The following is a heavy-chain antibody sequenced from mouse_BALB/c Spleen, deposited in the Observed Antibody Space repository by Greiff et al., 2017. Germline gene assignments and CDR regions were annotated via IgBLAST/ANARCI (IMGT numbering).Heavy chain of an antibody. J-gene: IGHJ2*01. Sequence: EVKLMESGGGLVQPGGSRKLSCAASGFTFSSFGMHWVRQAPEKGLEWVAYISSGSSTIYYADTVKGRFTISRDNPKNTLFLQMTSLRSEDTAMYYCARGGNPRRYFDYWGQGTTLTVSS. CDR3: ARGGNPRRYFDY. V-gene: IGHV5-17*02. CDR1: GFTFSSFG. CDR2: ISSGSSTI.